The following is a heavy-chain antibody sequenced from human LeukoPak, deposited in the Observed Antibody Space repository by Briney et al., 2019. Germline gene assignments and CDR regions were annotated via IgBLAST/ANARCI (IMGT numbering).Heavy chain of an antibody. CDR1: GGSISSYY. J-gene: IGHJ5*02. V-gene: IGHV4-59*01. D-gene: IGHD3-22*01. CDR3: ARVLTQGITMIVAVAP. CDR2: IYYSGST. Sequence: PSETLSLTCTVSGGSISSYYWSWIRQPPGKGLEWIGYIYYSGSTNYNPSLKSRVTISVDTSKNQFSLKLSSVTAADTAVYYCARVLTQGITMIVAVAPWGQGTLVTVSS.